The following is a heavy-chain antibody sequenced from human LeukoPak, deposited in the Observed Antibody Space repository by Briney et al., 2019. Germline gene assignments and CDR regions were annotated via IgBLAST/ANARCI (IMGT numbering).Heavy chain of an antibody. V-gene: IGHV3-30*18. J-gene: IGHJ4*02. CDR2: ISYDGSNK. Sequence: PGRSLRLSCAASGFTFSSYGMHWVRQAPGKGLEWVAVISYDGSNKYYADSVKGRFTISRDNSKNTLYLQMNSLRAEDTAVYYCAKEGFTYYYDSSGYYFDYWGQGTLVTVSS. CDR1: GFTFSSYG. CDR3: AKEGFTYYYDSSGYYFDY. D-gene: IGHD3-22*01.